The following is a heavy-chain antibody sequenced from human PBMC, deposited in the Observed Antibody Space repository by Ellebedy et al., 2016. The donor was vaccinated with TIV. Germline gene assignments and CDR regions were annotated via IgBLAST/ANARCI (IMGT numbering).Heavy chain of an antibody. J-gene: IGHJ5*02. CDR3: ARAVTGRDGFQSGTFDP. CDR1: GYAFTAYY. CDR2: INPKTGGT. Sequence: ASVKVSCXASGYAFTAYYMHWVRQAPGQGLEWMAWINPKTGGTNYARDFQGRVTLTRDTSISTAYMELSSLRSEDTAVYYCARAVTGRDGFQSGTFDPWGQGTLVTVSS. D-gene: IGHD5-24*01. V-gene: IGHV1-2*02.